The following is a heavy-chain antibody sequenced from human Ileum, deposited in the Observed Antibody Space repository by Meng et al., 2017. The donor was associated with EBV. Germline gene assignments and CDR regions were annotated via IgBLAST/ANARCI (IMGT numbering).Heavy chain of an antibody. D-gene: IGHD4-17*01. CDR1: GGSISSSNYC. CDR3: AMGPDYAKTGY. J-gene: IGHJ4*02. CDR2: ICYTDYT. V-gene: IGHV4-39*01. Sequence: QLLLQAPAPVLVKPSATLSLPCSVSGGSISSSNYCWGWIRQPPGKGLEWIQSICYTDYTYYNPSLKSRVTISADKSKNQFSLRLNSLTAADTAVYYCAMGPDYAKTGYWGQGTLVTVSS.